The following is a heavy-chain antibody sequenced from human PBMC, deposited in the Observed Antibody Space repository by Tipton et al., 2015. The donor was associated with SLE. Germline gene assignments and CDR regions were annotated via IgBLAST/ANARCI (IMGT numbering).Heavy chain of an antibody. CDR3: AKDGLRTSSDY. Sequence: SLRLSCAASGFTFDDYAMHWVRQAPGRGLEWVSGISWNSRSIGYANSVKGRFTISRDNATNSLYLQMNSLRPEDTAVYFCAKDGLRTSSDYWGQGTLVTVSS. V-gene: IGHV3-9*01. J-gene: IGHJ4*02. D-gene: IGHD1-7*01. CDR2: ISWNSRSI. CDR1: GFTFDDYA.